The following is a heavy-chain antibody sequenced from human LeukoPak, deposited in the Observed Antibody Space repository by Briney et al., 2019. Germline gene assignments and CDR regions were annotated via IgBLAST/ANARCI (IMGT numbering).Heavy chain of an antibody. CDR2: INHSGST. D-gene: IGHD3-10*01. CDR3: ARMRPGSIDF. V-gene: IGHV4-34*01. Sequence: PSETLSLTCAVYGGSFSGYYWSWIRQPPEKGLEWIGEINHSGSTNYNPSLKSRVTISVDTSKKQLSLKVNSVTAADTAVYYCARMRPGSIDFWGQGTLVTVSS. CDR1: GGSFSGYY. J-gene: IGHJ4*02.